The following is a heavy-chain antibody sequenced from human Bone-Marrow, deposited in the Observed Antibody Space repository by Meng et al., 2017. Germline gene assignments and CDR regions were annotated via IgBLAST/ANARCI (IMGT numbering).Heavy chain of an antibody. V-gene: IGHV3-72*01. CDR3: ARGYHSFDA. CDR2: SKNKAESYNT. Sequence: GESLKISCVGSGFRFSDHYMDWVRQAPGKGLEWIGRSKNKAESYNTEYAASVKGRFTISRDNTLNSLYLQMSSLKTEDTAVYFCARGYHSFDAWGQGTLVTVSS. J-gene: IGHJ4*01. CDR1: GFRFSDHY. D-gene: IGHD2-2*01.